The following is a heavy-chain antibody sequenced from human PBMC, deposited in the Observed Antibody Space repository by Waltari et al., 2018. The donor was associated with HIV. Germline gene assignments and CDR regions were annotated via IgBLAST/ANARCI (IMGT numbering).Heavy chain of an antibody. V-gene: IGHV3-23*01. D-gene: IGHD6-6*01. J-gene: IGHJ4*02. CDR1: GFTFRSYA. CDR3: AKEGIAGRPSVPDY. Sequence: EVQLLESGGGLVQPGGSPRLSCAASGFTFRSYAMSWVRQAPGKGLEGVSVISGSGGSTYYADFVKGRFTISRDNSKNTLYLQMNSLRAEDTAVYYCAKEGIAGRPSVPDYWGQGTLVTVSS. CDR2: ISGSGGST.